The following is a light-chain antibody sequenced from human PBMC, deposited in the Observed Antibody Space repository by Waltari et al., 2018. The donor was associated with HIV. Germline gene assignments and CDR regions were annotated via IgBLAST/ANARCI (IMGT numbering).Light chain of an antibody. CDR1: SLRNYY. Sequence: SSELTQDPIVSVTLGQTVTITCQGDSLRNYYASWHQLKPGQAPILVIYEKNTRPSGIPDRVSGSTSGDTASLTSTGSQAEDEADYFCASRDNNGKRVLFGGGTKLTVL. J-gene: IGLJ3*02. V-gene: IGLV3-19*01. CDR2: EKN. CDR3: ASRDNNGKRVL.